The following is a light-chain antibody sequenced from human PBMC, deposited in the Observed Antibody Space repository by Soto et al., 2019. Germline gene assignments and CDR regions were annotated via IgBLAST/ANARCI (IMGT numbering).Light chain of an antibody. CDR3: QQYTDLPRT. CDR2: GAS. V-gene: IGKV3-20*01. Sequence: EVVLTQTPGTLSLSPGKRATLSCSASQSVRSNSLAWFQQTPGQAPRLLIYGASNRATGIPDRFSDSGSGTYFTLTISRQEPEVFVVYYCQQYTDLPRTFGQGTKVDIK. CDR1: QSVRSNS. J-gene: IGKJ1*01.